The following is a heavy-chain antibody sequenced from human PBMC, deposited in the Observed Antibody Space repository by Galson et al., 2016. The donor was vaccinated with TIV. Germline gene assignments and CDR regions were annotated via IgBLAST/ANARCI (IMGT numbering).Heavy chain of an antibody. V-gene: IGHV1-2*02. CDR2: INPNTGGT. D-gene: IGHD1-7*01. CDR3: SRTGTPVEPWLDP. Sequence: SVKVSCKASGYTFAGYHIHWVRQAPGQGLQWMARINPNTGGTNYAQNFQGRVHMSRDTAISTAYVQMSSLKADDTAIYYCSRTGTPVEPWLDPWGQGTLVTVSS. CDR1: GYTFAGYH. J-gene: IGHJ5*02.